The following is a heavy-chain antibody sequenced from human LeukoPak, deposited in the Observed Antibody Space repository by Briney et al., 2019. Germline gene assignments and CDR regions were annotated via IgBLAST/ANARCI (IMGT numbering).Heavy chain of an antibody. CDR2: VYYSGMS. CDR1: SGSVSSYY. CDR3: ARLAPIRPVAGGYFDY. V-gene: IGHV4-59*08. D-gene: IGHD6-19*01. Sequence: SETLSLTCTVASGSVSSYYCGWIREPPRRGLGWVGYVYYSGMSNYNPSLKSRAAISLDTSNNQLSLMLNSVTAADTAVYYCARLAPIRPVAGGYFDYWGQGTLVNVSS. J-gene: IGHJ4*02.